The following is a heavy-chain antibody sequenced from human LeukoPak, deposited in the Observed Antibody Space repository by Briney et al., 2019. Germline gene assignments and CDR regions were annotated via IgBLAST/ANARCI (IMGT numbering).Heavy chain of an antibody. J-gene: IGHJ4*02. CDR1: GASTDRRVSTNSYY. D-gene: IGHD3-22*01. CDR3: ATNSSGSALDY. CDR2: IYNIGSV. Sequence: SETLSLTCTVTGASTDRRVSTNSYYWSWIRQFPGKGLEWIGNIYNIGSVTYKPSLRSRVTMSIDMSKKQLSLRLTSVTAADTAVYFCATNSSGSALDYWGQGILVTVSS. V-gene: IGHV4-61*01.